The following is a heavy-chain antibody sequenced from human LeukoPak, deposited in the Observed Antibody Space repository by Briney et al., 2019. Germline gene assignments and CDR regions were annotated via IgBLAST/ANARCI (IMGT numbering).Heavy chain of an antibody. Sequence: TGGSLRLSCAASGFTFSSYGMTWVRQAPGKGLEWVSYISSSGSTIYYADSVKGRFTISRDNAKNSLYLQMNSLRAEDTAVHYCARRLRRNYFDYWGQGTLVTVSS. V-gene: IGHV3-48*04. D-gene: IGHD4-17*01. CDR2: ISSSGSTI. J-gene: IGHJ4*02. CDR1: GFTFSSYG. CDR3: ARRLRRNYFDY.